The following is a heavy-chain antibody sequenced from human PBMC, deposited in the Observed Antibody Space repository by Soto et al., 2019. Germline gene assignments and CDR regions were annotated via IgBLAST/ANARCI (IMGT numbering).Heavy chain of an antibody. J-gene: IGHJ3*02. CDR3: ARDVGRHDAFDI. CDR1: GGTFSSYT. D-gene: IGHD1-26*01. CDR2: IIPILGIA. V-gene: IGHV1-69*04. Sequence: ASVKVSCKASGGTFSSYTISWVRQAPGQGLEWMGRIIPILGIANYAQKFQGRVTITADKSTSTAYMELSSLRSEDTAVYYCARDVGRHDAFDIWGQGSTVPGSS.